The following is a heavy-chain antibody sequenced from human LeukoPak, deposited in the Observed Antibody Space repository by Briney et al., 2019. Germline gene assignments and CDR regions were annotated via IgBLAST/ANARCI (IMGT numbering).Heavy chain of an antibody. D-gene: IGHD3-10*01. Sequence: EXXSLTXAXYGDSFSGYYWSWVRQPPGKGLEWXGEINHSGSTNYNPSLKSRVTISVDTSKNQFSLKLSSVTAADTAVYYCARRGYYGSGSYFFDYWGQGTLVTVSS. CDR1: GDSFSGYY. V-gene: IGHV4-34*01. CDR3: ARRGYYGSGSYFFDY. J-gene: IGHJ4*02. CDR2: INHSGST.